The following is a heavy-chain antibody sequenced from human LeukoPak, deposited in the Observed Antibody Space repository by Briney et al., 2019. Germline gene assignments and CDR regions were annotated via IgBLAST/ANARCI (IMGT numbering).Heavy chain of an antibody. CDR2: IYTSGST. V-gene: IGHV4-4*07. D-gene: IGHD2-2*02. CDR3: ARDLLGGYCSSTSCYNRDAFDI. J-gene: IGHJ3*02. Sequence: SETLSLTCTVSGGSISSYYWSWIRQPAGKGLEWIGRIYTSGSTNYNPSLKSRVTMSVDTSKNQFSLKLSSVTAADTAVYYCARDLLGGYCSSTSCYNRDAFDIWGQGTMVTVSS. CDR1: GGSISSYY.